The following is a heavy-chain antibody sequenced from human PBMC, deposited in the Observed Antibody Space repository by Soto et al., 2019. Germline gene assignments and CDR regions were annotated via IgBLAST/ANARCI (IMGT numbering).Heavy chain of an antibody. J-gene: IGHJ6*02. Sequence: EVQLLESGGDLVQPGGSLRLSCAASGFSFRNYVMTWVRQAPGKGLEWVSLITASDGRVYYADSVKGRFTISRDNSNKRVYLQMNGLRVEDTAVYYCAKVDSVIRGVYGMNVWGRGTTVTVSS. D-gene: IGHD3-10*01. CDR3: AKVDSVIRGVYGMNV. CDR1: GFSFRNYV. CDR2: ITASDGRV. V-gene: IGHV3-23*01.